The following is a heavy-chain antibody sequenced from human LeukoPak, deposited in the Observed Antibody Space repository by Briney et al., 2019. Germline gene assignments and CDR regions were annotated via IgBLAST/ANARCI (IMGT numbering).Heavy chain of an antibody. Sequence: GGSLRLSCAASGFTFSSYWMSWVRQAPGKGLEWVGNIKQDGSEKYYVDSVKGRFTISRDNAKNSLYLQMNSLRADDTALYYCAKDGNYLDSSGYLIPFDYWGLGTLVTVSS. CDR1: GFTFSSYW. D-gene: IGHD3-22*01. CDR2: IKQDGSEK. CDR3: AKDGNYLDSSGYLIPFDY. V-gene: IGHV3-7*03. J-gene: IGHJ4*02.